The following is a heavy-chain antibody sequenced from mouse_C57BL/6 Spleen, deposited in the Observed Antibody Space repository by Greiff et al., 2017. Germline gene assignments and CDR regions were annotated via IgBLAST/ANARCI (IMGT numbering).Heavy chain of an antibody. Sequence: EVKLMESGAELVRPGASVKLSCTASGFNIKDDYMHWVKQRPEQGLEWIGWIDPENGDTEYASKFQGKATITADTSSNTAYLQLSSLTSEDTAVYYCTGYGSTWGQGTTLTVSS. D-gene: IGHD1-1*01. CDR2: IDPENGDT. CDR1: GFNIKDDY. V-gene: IGHV14-4*01. CDR3: TGYGST. J-gene: IGHJ2*01.